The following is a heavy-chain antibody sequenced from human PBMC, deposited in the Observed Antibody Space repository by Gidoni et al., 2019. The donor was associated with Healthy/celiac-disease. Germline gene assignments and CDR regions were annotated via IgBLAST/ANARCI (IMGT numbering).Heavy chain of an antibody. J-gene: IGHJ3*02. CDR2: IYYSGST. V-gene: IGHV4-39*01. CDR3: ARTRRYYDSSGYFGAGAFDI. D-gene: IGHD3-22*01. Sequence: QLQLQESGPGLVKPSETLSLTCTVSGGSISSSSYYWGWIRQPPGKGLEWIGSIYYSGSTYYNPSLKSRVTISVDTSKNQFSLKLSSVTAADTAVYYCARTRRYYDSSGYFGAGAFDIWGQGTMVTVSS. CDR1: GGSISSSSYY.